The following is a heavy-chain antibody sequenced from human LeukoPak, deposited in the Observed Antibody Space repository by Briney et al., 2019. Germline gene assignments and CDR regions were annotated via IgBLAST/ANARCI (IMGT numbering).Heavy chain of an antibody. CDR1: GGSFSDYY. CDR2: INHSGST. D-gene: IGHD6-13*01. V-gene: IGHV4-34*01. Sequence: SETLSLTCAVYGGSFSDYYWSWIRQSPGKGLEWIGEINHSGSTYYNPSLKSRVTISLDTSKSQFSLKLTSVTAADTAVYYCTRKQGGQLVNTRRWFDPWGQGTLVTVSS. J-gene: IGHJ5*02. CDR3: TRKQGGQLVNTRRWFDP.